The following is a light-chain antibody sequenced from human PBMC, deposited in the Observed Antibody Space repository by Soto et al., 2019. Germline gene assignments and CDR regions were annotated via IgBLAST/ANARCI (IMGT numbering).Light chain of an antibody. CDR3: QQNHIVPPWT. CDR2: GAS. V-gene: IGKV1-39*01. CDR1: HNIARS. Sequence: DVQMTQSPSSLSASVGESVTITCRASHNIARSLHWYQQKPGRAPKLLIYGASNLQTGVPSRFSGSGSGTDFTLTISSLQPEDFATYYCQQNHIVPPWTFGQGTKV. J-gene: IGKJ1*01.